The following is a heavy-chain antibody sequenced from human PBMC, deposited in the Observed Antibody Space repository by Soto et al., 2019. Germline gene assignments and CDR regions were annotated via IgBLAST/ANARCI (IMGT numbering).Heavy chain of an antibody. Sequence: QVQVVQSGAEVQKPGASAKISCKISGYPCTTYDINWVRQAPGQGLEWLGWMNPKTGDTGFAQKIQYRFTMTRDTSINTAGLEMRSLISEYTAGYYGVSALRGAPWGQGTLVAVS. V-gene: IGHV1-8*01. CDR3: VSALRGAP. J-gene: IGHJ5*02. CDR1: GYPCTTYD. D-gene: IGHD1-26*01. CDR2: MNPKTGDT.